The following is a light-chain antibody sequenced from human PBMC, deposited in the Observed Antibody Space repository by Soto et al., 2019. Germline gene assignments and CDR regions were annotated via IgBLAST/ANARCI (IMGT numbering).Light chain of an antibody. CDR3: SSYTVRNTWV. J-gene: IGLJ3*02. Sequence: QSALTQPASVSGSPGQSITISCTGTNSDVGAYNHVSWYQQHPGKVPKLMLYEVANRPSGVSDRFSGSKSGNTASLTISGLQAEDEADYYCSSYTVRNTWVFGGGTKLTVL. CDR1: NSDVGAYNH. V-gene: IGLV2-14*01. CDR2: EVA.